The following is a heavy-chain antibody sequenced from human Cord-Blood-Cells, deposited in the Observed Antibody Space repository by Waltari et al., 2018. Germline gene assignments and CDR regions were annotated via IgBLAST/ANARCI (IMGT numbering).Heavy chain of an antibody. J-gene: IGHJ4*02. CDR2: SYYSGST. V-gene: IGHV4-39*07. CDR1: GGSISSSSYY. Sequence: QLQLQESGPGLVKPSETLSLTCTVSGGSISSSSYYWGWIRQPPGKGLEWIGRSYYSGSTYYTPSLKSRVTISVDTSKNQFSLKLGSVTAADTAVYYCARFDSSGYYFDYWGQGTLVTVSS. CDR3: ARFDSSGYYFDY. D-gene: IGHD3-22*01.